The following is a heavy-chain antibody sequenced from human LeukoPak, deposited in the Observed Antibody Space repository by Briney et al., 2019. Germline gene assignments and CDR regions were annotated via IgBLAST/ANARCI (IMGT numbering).Heavy chain of an antibody. D-gene: IGHD4-23*01. CDR2: IKDDGSGK. Sequence: GGSLRLSCAASGFTFSNYWMSWVRQAPGKGLEWVANIKDDGSGKYYVDSLKGRFTISRDNAKNSLYLQMNSLRAEDTAVYYCARALWRTVVTAFGYWGQGTLVTVSS. V-gene: IGHV3-7*01. J-gene: IGHJ4*02. CDR3: ARALWRTVVTAFGY. CDR1: GFTFSNYW.